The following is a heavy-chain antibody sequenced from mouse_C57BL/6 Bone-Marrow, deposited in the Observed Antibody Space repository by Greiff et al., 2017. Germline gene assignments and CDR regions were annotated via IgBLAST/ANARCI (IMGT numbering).Heavy chain of an antibody. CDR2: IDPSDSET. D-gene: IGHD2-12*01. Sequence: QVQLQQPGAELVRPGSSVKLSCKASGYTFTSYWMHWVKQGPIQGLEWIGNIDPSDSETHYNQKFKDKATLTVDTSSSTAYMQLSSLTSDDSAVYYCARGGLYCFAYCGQGTLVTVSA. CDR1: GYTFTSYW. CDR3: ARGGLYCFAY. J-gene: IGHJ3*01. V-gene: IGHV1-52*01.